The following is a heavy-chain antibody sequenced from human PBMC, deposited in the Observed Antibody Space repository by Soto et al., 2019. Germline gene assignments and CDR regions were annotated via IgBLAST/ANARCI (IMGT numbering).Heavy chain of an antibody. V-gene: IGHV3-23*01. Sequence: GGSLRLSCAASGFTFSSYAMSWVRQAPGKGLEWVSAISGSGGSTYYADSVKGRFTISRDNSKNTLYLQMNSLGAEDTAVYYCAKVVTMVRGVTSYYFDYWGQGTLVTVSS. J-gene: IGHJ4*02. CDR2: ISGSGGST. CDR1: GFTFSSYA. CDR3: AKVVTMVRGVTSYYFDY. D-gene: IGHD3-10*01.